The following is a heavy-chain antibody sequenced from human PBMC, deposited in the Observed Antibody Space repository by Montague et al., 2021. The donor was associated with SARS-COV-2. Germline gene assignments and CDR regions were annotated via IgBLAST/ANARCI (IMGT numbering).Heavy chain of an antibody. J-gene: IGHJ4*02. CDR2: IYWDDDK. D-gene: IGHD3-22*01. CDR1: GFSLSTSGVG. CDR3: AHRLARHYDINGHVWYPFDX. Sequence: PALVKPTQTLTLTCTFSGFSLSTSGVGVGWIRQPPGKALEWLALIYWDDDKRYSPSLKTRLTITKDTSKNQVVLTMTNMDPVDTATYYCAHRLARHYDINGHVWYPFDXWGQGTLVTVSS. V-gene: IGHV2-5*02.